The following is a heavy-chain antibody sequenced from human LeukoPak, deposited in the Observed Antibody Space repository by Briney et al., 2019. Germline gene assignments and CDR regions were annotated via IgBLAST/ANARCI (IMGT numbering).Heavy chain of an antibody. J-gene: IGHJ5*02. D-gene: IGHD3-16*01. V-gene: IGHV3-7*01. CDR1: GFTFSSNW. CDR3: ASQTYARFDP. CDR2: IQPDGSEQ. Sequence: GSLRLSCVASGFTFSSNWMSWVRQAPGKGLEWVGNIQPDGSEQYPVDSVKGRFTISRDNARNAPFLQMNSLRVEDTAVYYCASQTYARFDPWGQGTLVTVSS.